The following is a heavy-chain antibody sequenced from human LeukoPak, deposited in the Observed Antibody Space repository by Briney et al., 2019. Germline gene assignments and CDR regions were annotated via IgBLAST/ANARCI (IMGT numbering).Heavy chain of an antibody. J-gene: IGHJ4*02. Sequence: GESLRLSCVASGFTFSSYDMHWVRQATGKGLEWVSVIGPAGATYYSGSVKGRFTISREDAKNSLHLQMNSLRAGDTAVYYCARATSGFDYWGQGTLVTVSS. CDR3: ARATSGFDY. CDR1: GFTFSSYD. D-gene: IGHD2-2*01. V-gene: IGHV3-13*01. CDR2: IGPAGAT.